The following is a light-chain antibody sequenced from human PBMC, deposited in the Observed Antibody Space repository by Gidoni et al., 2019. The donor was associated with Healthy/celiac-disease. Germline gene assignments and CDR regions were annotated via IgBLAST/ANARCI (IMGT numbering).Light chain of an antibody. CDR2: WAS. J-gene: IGKJ2*01. Sequence: DIVMTQSPVSLAVSLGERATINCKSGQSVLYSSNNKNYLAWYQQKPGQPPKLLIYWASTRESGVPDRFSGSGSGTDFTLTISSLQAEDVAVYYCQQYYSTPNTFGQGTKLEIK. V-gene: IGKV4-1*01. CDR3: QQYYSTPNT. CDR1: QSVLYSSNNKNY.